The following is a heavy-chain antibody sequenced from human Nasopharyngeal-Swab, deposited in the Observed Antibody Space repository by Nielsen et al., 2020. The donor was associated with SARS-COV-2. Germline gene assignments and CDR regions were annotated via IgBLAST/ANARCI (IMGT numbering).Heavy chain of an antibody. CDR1: GYTFTSYY. J-gene: IGHJ6*02. D-gene: IGHD1-7*01. Sequence: ASAKVSCNASGYTFTSYYLHCVRQPPAQGLEWMGIINPTDGSTSYAQKFEGRVTMTRVTSTSTVYMELNSLRSEDTAVYYCARVLPFRITGTSGMDVWGQGTTVTVSS. CDR2: INPTDGST. CDR3: ARVLPFRITGTSGMDV. V-gene: IGHV1-46*01.